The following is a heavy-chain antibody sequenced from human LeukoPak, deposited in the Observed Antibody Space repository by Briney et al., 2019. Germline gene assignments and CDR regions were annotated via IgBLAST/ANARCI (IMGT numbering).Heavy chain of an antibody. V-gene: IGHV3-21*03. CDR2: ISSSSSYI. Sequence: GGSLRLSCAASGFTFSSYSMNWVRQAPGKGLEWVSSISSSSSYIYYADSVKGRFTISRDNAKNSLYLQMNSVRAENTAVYFCARDYCYDSSGYFHGMDVWGQGATVTVSS. CDR3: ARDYCYDSSGYFHGMDV. D-gene: IGHD3-22*01. J-gene: IGHJ6*01. CDR1: GFTFSSYS.